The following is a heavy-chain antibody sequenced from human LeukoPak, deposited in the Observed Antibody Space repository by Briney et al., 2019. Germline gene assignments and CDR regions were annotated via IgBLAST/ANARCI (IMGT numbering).Heavy chain of an antibody. CDR1: GGSFSGYY. Sequence: SETLSLTCAVYGGSFSGYYWSWIRQPPGKGLEWIGEINHSGSTNYNPSLKSRVTISVDTSKNLFSLKLSSVTAADTAVYYCARGWGLRWSSPDYWGQGTLVTVSS. D-gene: IGHD4-23*01. V-gene: IGHV4-34*01. CDR2: INHSGST. J-gene: IGHJ4*02. CDR3: ARGWGLRWSSPDY.